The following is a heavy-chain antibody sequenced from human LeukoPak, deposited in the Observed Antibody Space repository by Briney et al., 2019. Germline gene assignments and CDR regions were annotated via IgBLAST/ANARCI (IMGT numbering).Heavy chain of an antibody. CDR3: ARDWGVSARPGYMDV. D-gene: IGHD6-6*01. CDR2: IYYSGST. CDR1: GGSISNYY. J-gene: IGHJ4*02. Sequence: SETLSLTCTVSGGSISNYYWSWIRQPPGKGLEWIGYIYYSGSTKYNPSLKSRVTISVDTSKNQFSLRLSSVTAADTAAYYCARDWGVSARPGYMDVWGQGAHATVSS. V-gene: IGHV4-59*01.